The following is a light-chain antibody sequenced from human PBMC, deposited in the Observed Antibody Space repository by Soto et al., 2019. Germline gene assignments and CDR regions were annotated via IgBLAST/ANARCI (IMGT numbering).Light chain of an antibody. CDR3: QQSYSTPLT. J-gene: IGKJ4*01. CDR2: AVS. CDR1: QSIGSY. Sequence: DIPMTQSPSSLSASVGDRVTITCRASQSIGSYLIWYQQKPGKAPKVLIYAVSNLQRGVPSRFSGSGSGTDFTLTISSLQPEDFAIYYCQQSYSTPLTFGGGTRVEIK. V-gene: IGKV1-39*01.